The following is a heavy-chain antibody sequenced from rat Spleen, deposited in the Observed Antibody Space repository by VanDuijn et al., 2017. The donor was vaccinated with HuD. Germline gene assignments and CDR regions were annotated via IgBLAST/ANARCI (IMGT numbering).Heavy chain of an antibody. CDR3: AREAEKPFHYFDY. CDR2: INFDGSST. D-gene: IGHD3-4*01. CDR1: GITFSNYA. Sequence: EVQLVESGGGLVQPGGTLKLSCAASGITFSNYAMAWVRQAPTKGLEWVATINFDGSSTYYRDSVKGRFTISRDNAKSTLYLQMDSLRSEDTATYYCAREAEKPFHYFDYWGQGVMVTVSS. V-gene: IGHV5-29*01. J-gene: IGHJ2*01.